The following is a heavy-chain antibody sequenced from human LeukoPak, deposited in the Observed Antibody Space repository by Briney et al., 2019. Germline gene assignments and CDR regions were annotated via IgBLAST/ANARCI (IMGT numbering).Heavy chain of an antibody. J-gene: IGHJ3*02. V-gene: IGHV1-69*06. Sequence: RASVKVSCKASGGTFSSYAISWVRQAPGQGLEWMGGIIPIFGTANYAQKFQGRVTITADKSTSTAYLELSSLRSEDTAVYYCARDCSGGSCYPDAFDIWGQGTMVTVSS. D-gene: IGHD2-15*01. CDR1: GGTFSSYA. CDR2: IIPIFGTA. CDR3: ARDCSGGSCYPDAFDI.